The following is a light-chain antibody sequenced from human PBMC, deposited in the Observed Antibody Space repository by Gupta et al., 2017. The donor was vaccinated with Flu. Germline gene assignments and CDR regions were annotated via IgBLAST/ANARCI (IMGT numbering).Light chain of an antibody. CDR1: NIGSKG. Sequence: SYVLTQPPSVSVAPGQTARFICGGNNIGSKGVHWYQQKPGQAPVLVVYDDSARPSGIPERFSGSNAGNTATLTISRVEAGDEADYYCQVWDSNSDHVVFGGGTKLTVL. J-gene: IGLJ2*01. CDR3: QVWDSNSDHVV. CDR2: DDS. V-gene: IGLV3-21*02.